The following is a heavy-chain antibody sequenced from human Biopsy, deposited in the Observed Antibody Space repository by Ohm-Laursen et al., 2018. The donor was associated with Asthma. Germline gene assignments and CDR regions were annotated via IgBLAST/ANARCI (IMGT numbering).Heavy chain of an antibody. D-gene: IGHD1-26*01. CDR3: ARAKSGSFYSPADY. Sequence: SLRLSCTASGFVFSQSGMHWVRQATGKGLEWVALISSDGHLKYYADSVKGRFSISRDNSKNTLYLQMNSLRVEDTAVFYCARAKSGSFYSPADYWGQGTLVTVSS. CDR1: GFVFSQSG. V-gene: IGHV3-33*08. CDR2: ISSDGHLK. J-gene: IGHJ4*02.